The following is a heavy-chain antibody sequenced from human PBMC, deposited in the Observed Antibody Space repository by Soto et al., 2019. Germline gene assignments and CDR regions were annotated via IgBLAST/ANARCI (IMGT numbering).Heavy chain of an antibody. Sequence: GGSLRLSCSASGFTFSSYAMHWVRQAPGKGLEYVSAISSNGGSTYYADSVKVRFTISRDNSKNTLYLQMSSLRAEDTAMYYCVKDYLPPTYDSASPDYYYYGMDVWGQGTTVTVSS. CDR1: GFTFSSYA. V-gene: IGHV3-64D*08. J-gene: IGHJ6*02. D-gene: IGHD3-3*01. CDR2: ISSNGGST. CDR3: VKDYLPPTYDSASPDYYYYGMDV.